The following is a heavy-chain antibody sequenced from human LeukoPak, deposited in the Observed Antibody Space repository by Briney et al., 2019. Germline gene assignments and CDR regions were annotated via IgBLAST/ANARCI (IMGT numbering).Heavy chain of an antibody. Sequence: GASVKVSCKASGYTFTNYDFNWVRQATGQGLEWMGRIDPNSGGTSYAQKLQGRVTMTRDTSISAAYMELSSLRSDDTAVYYCARDYDSSGYYYANYWGQGTLVTVSS. J-gene: IGHJ4*02. D-gene: IGHD3-22*01. CDR2: IDPNSGGT. CDR1: GYTFTNYD. V-gene: IGHV1-2*06. CDR3: ARDYDSSGYYYANY.